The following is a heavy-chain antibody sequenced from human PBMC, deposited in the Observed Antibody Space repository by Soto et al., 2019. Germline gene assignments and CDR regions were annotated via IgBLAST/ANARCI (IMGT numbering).Heavy chain of an antibody. CDR2: MNPNSGNT. CDR3: ARGKVARFLEWLPHDAFDI. V-gene: IGHV1-8*01. Sequence: ASVKVSCKASGYTFTSYDINWVRQATGQGLEWMGWMNPNSGNTGYAQKFQGRVTMTRNTSISIAYMELSSLRSEDTAVYYCARGKVARFLEWLPHDAFDIWGQGTMVNVSS. CDR1: GYTFTSYD. J-gene: IGHJ3*02. D-gene: IGHD3-3*01.